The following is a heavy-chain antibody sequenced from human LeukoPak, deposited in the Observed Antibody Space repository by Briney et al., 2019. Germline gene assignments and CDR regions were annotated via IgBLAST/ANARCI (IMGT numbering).Heavy chain of an antibody. CDR2: IYYSGRT. D-gene: IGHD2-2*01. Sequence: SETLSLTCTVSGDSISKSNYYWGWIRQAPGKDLECIGIIYYSGRTYYNPSLKSRVTISVDTSKNQFSLKLSSVTAADTAVYYCARLKPGYCSSTSCPFFDYWGQGTLVTVSS. CDR1: GDSISKSNYY. V-gene: IGHV4-39*01. J-gene: IGHJ4*02. CDR3: ARLKPGYCSSTSCPFFDY.